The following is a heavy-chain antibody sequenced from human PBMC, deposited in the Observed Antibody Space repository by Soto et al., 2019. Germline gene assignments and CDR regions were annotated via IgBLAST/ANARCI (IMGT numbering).Heavy chain of an antibody. D-gene: IGHD3-22*01. CDR2: IYYSGST. V-gene: IGHV4-39*01. CDR3: ARHYYDSSGYYRLIAFDI. J-gene: IGHJ3*02. Sequence: PSETLSLTCTVSGGSISSSSYYWGWIRQPPGKGLEWIGSIYYSGSTYYNPSLKSRVTISVDTPKNQFSLKLSSVTAADTAVYYCARHYYDSSGYYRLIAFDIWGQGTMVTVSS. CDR1: GGSISSSSYY.